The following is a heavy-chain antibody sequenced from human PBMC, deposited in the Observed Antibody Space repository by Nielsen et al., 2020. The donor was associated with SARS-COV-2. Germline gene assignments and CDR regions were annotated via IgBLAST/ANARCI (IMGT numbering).Heavy chain of an antibody. V-gene: IGHV3-30*18. CDR2: ISYGGSNK. J-gene: IGHJ4*02. CDR1: GFTFSSYG. Sequence: GGSLRLSCAASGFTFSSYGMHWVRQAPGKGLEWVAVISYGGSNKYYADSVKGRFTISRDNSKNTLYLQMNSLRAEDTAVYYCAKVASYSWSSGWYGPFDYWGQGTLVTVSS. CDR3: AKVASYSWSSGWYGPFDY. D-gene: IGHD6-19*01.